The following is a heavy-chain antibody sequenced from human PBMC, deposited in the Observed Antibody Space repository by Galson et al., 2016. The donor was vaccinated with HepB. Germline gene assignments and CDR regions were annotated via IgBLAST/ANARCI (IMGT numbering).Heavy chain of an antibody. CDR2: IYPGDSDT. J-gene: IGHJ4*02. CDR1: GYRFTSFW. CDR3: ARPRFSYAYV. D-gene: IGHD5-18*01. V-gene: IGHV5-51*01. Sequence: SGAEVKKPGESLKISCKGSGYRFTSFWIGWVRQMPGKGLEWMGIIYPGDSDTRYSPSFQGQVTISADKSIHTPYLQWNSLKASDTAMYYCARPRFSYAYVWGQGTLVTVSS.